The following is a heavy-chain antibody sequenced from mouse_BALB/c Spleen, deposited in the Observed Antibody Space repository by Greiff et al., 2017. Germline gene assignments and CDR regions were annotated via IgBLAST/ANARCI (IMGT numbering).Heavy chain of an antibody. Sequence: VQLQQSGPGLVKPSQSLSLTCTVTGYSITSDYAWNWIRQFPGNKLEWMGYISYSGSTSYNPSLKSRISITRDTSKNQFFLQLNSVTTEDTATYYCARGYGSSISYWYFDVWGAGTTVTVSS. CDR3: ARGYGSSISYWYFDV. V-gene: IGHV3-2*02. D-gene: IGHD1-1*01. CDR1: GYSITSDYA. J-gene: IGHJ1*01. CDR2: ISYSGST.